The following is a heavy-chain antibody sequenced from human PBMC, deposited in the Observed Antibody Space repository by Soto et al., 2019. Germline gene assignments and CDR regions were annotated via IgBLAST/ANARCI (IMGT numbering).Heavy chain of an antibody. CDR2: ISSSGSII. D-gene: IGHD3-3*01. CDR1: AFTFCDHY. V-gene: IGHV3-11*01. J-gene: IGHJ4*02. CDR3: ARGVFYIDGGQIYYFDY. Sequence: GGSLRLSCAASAFTFCDHYMSWIRQAPGKGLEWVSDISSSGSIIYYADSVKGRFTISRDNAKNSLYLQMNSLRAEDTAVYYFARGVFYIDGGQIYYFDYWGPGTLVTVSS.